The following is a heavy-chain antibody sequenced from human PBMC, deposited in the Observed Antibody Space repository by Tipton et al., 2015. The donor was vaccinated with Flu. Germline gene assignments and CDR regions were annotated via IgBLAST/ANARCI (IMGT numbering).Heavy chain of an antibody. CDR1: GFNFTNCW. Sequence: VQLVQSGAEVKKPGESLKISCKGSGFNFTNCWIGWVRQMPGKGLEWMGVIYPLDSDTRYSPSFQGQVTISADKSIKTAYLQWSSLEASDTAMYYCARANYDALTGYSFAFDYWGQGSLVTVSS. V-gene: IGHV5-51*01. D-gene: IGHD3-9*01. J-gene: IGHJ4*02. CDR3: ARANYDALTGYSFAFDY. CDR2: IYPLDSDT.